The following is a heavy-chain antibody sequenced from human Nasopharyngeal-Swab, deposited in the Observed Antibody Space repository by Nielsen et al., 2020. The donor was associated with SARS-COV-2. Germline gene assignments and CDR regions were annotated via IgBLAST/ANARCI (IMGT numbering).Heavy chain of an antibody. J-gene: IGHJ5*02. D-gene: IGHD2-21*01. V-gene: IGHV3-30*18. CDR3: AKDQSINWFDP. CDR2: ISSDGSNK. Sequence: VRQAPGKGLEWVAVISSDGSNKSYSASVKGRFPISRDNSKNTLYLQMNSLRAEDTAVYYCAKDQSINWFDPWGQGTLVTVSS.